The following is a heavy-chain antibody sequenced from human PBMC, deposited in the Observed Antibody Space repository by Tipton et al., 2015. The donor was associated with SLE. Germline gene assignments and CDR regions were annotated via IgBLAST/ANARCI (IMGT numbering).Heavy chain of an antibody. CDR2: FYHSGTT. J-gene: IGHJ6*03. V-gene: IGHV4-38-2*02. CDR3: ARGNYASESYYRLYMDV. Sequence: TLSLTCTVSAYSITNGYYWGWIRQSPGKGLEWIGSFYHSGTTYYNPSLKSRVTISGDTSKNQFSLRVSSVTAADTAVYYCARGNYASESYYRLYMDVWGKGTTVTVSS. CDR1: AYSITNGYY. D-gene: IGHD3-10*01.